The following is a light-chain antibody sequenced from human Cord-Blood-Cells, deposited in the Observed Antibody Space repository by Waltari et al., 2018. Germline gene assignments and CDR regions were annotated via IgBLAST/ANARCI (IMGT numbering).Light chain of an antibody. Sequence: QSALTQPASVSGSPGQSITISCTGTSSDVGGYNYVSWYQQHPGKAPKLMIYEVSNRPSGVSNRFSGSKSGNTASLTISGLQAEGEADYYCSSYTSSSVYVFGTGTKVTVL. V-gene: IGLV2-14*01. CDR1: SSDVGGYNY. CDR3: SSYTSSSVYV. CDR2: EVS. J-gene: IGLJ1*01.